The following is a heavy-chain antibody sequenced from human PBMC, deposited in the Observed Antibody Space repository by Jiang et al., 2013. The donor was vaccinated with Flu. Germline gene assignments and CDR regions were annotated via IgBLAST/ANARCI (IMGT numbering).Heavy chain of an antibody. V-gene: IGHV3-23*01. J-gene: IGHJ6*02. CDR3: AKMRGYCSTTSCRGGGMDV. CDR2: ISGSGGST. Sequence: GLVQPGGSLRLSCAASGFTFSNYAMSWVRQAPGKGLEWVSAISGSGGSTYYADSVKGRFTISRDNSKNTLYLQMNSLRAEDTAVYYCAKMRGYCSTTSCRGGGMDVWGQGTTVTVSS. D-gene: IGHD2-2*01. CDR1: GFTFSNYA.